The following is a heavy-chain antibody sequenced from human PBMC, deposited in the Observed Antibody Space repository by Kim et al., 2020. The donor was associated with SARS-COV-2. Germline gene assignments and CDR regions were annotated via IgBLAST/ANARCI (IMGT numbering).Heavy chain of an antibody. Sequence: SGGSTFYTDSVKGRLTNPRDNSKNTLYLQMNSLRAEDTAVYYCARGPFDYWGQGTLVTVSS. CDR2: SGGST. V-gene: IGHV3-66*01. CDR3: ARGPFDY. J-gene: IGHJ4*02.